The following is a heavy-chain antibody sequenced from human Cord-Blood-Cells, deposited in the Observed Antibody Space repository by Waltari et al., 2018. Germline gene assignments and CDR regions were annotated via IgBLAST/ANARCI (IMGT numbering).Heavy chain of an antibody. CDR1: VYTFTSSA. D-gene: IGHD1-7*01. CDR2: INADNGNT. Sequence: QVQLVQSGAEVKKPGASVKVSCKASVYTFTSSATHWVQQAPGQRLEGMGWINADNGNTKYAQKFQGRVSMTSDTSASTAYMGLSSLRSEDTAVYYFASDSNSGELDLRYCYYGRDVWGQGTTVTVSS. CDR3: ASDSNSGELDLRYCYYGRDV. J-gene: IGHJ6*02. V-gene: IGHV1-3*01.